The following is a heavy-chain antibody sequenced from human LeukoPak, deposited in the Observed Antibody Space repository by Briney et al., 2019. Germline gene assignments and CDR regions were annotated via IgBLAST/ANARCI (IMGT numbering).Heavy chain of an antibody. Sequence: ASVKVSCKASGYIFTTYGINWVRQAPGQGLEYMGWINTHTGNPSYAQGFTGRFVFSLDTSVSTAYLQISSLKAEDTAVYYCARRGKYGGIDYWGQGTLVTVSS. V-gene: IGHV7-4-1*02. D-gene: IGHD4/OR15-4a*01. CDR2: INTHTGNP. CDR3: ARRGKYGGIDY. CDR1: GYIFTTYG. J-gene: IGHJ4*02.